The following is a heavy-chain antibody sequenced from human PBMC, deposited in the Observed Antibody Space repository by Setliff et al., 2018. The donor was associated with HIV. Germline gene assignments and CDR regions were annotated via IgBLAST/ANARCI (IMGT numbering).Heavy chain of an antibody. Sequence: GASVKVSCKASGYLFTGYYMHWVRQAPGQGLEWMGWINPFGGTTTYAQKFQGRVTMTRDTSTSTVYMELTNLRSEDTAVYYCARERTTLTPHGLGYMDVWGKGTTVTVSS. V-gene: IGHV1-46*01. CDR3: ARERTTLTPHGLGYMDV. J-gene: IGHJ6*03. CDR1: GYLFTGYY. D-gene: IGHD4-4*01. CDR2: INPFGGTT.